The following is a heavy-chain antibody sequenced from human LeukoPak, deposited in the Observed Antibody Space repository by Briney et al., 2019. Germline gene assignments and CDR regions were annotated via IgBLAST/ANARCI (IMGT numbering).Heavy chain of an antibody. J-gene: IGHJ4*02. V-gene: IGHV1-69-2*01. D-gene: IGHD1-14*01. CDR1: GYTFTDYY. CDR2: VDPEDGET. CDR3: AAWAQLPTGGY. Sequence: VKVSCKASGYTFTDYYMHWVQQAPGKGLEWMGRVDPEDGETIYAESFQGRVSITADTSTNTAFMELSSLRSEDTAVYYCAAWAQLPTGGYWGQGSLVTVSS.